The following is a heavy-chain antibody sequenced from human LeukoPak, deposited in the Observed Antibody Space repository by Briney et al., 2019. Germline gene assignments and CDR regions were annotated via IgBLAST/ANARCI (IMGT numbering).Heavy chain of an antibody. CDR3: AKGVDITMIVVVIA. Sequence: GGSLRLSCAASGFTFSSYAMSWARQAPGKGLEWVSAISGSGGSTYYADSVKGRFTISRDNSKNTLYLQMNSLRAEDTAVYYCAKGVDITMIVVVIAWGQGTLVTVSS. CDR1: GFTFSSYA. CDR2: ISGSGGST. D-gene: IGHD3-22*01. V-gene: IGHV3-23*01. J-gene: IGHJ5*02.